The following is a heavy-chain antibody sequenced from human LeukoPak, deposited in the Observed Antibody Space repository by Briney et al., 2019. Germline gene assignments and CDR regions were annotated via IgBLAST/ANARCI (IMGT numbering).Heavy chain of an antibody. D-gene: IGHD6-19*01. CDR1: GGSISSYY. Sequence: PSETLSVTCTVSGGSISSYYWSWIRQPPGKGLEWIGYIYTSGSTNYNPSLKSRVTISVDTSKNQFSLKLSSVTAADTAVYYCARLLSSGAEPFDYWGQGTLVTVSS. CDR3: ARLLSSGAEPFDY. J-gene: IGHJ4*02. V-gene: IGHV4-4*09. CDR2: IYTSGST.